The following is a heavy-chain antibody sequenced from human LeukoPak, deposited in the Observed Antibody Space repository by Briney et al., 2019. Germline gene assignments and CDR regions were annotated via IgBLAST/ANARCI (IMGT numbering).Heavy chain of an antibody. CDR2: IKEDGSEI. Sequence: PGGSLRLSCAASGFTFGYYTMSWVRQAPGKGLEWVANIKEDGSEINYVDSVKGRFTISRDNAKNSLYLQMNSLRVDDTAVYYCARDRGYSTFDYWGQGTLVTVSS. CDR3: ARDRGYSTFDY. CDR1: GFTFGYYT. J-gene: IGHJ4*02. V-gene: IGHV3-7*01. D-gene: IGHD4-23*01.